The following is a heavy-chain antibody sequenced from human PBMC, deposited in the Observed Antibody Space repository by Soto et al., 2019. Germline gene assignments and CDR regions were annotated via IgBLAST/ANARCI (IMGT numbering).Heavy chain of an antibody. CDR2: ISGTDGKT. D-gene: IGHD5-12*01. CDR3: AKWTYLDF. CDR1: GFIFSGYA. V-gene: IGHV3-23*01. J-gene: IGHJ4*02. Sequence: EVQLLESGGGLVQPGGSLRLSCATSGFIFSGYAMSWVRQAPGRGLEWVSSISGTDGKTYYADSVKGRFSIFRDTSTNTLYLQMNSLRAEDTAVYYCAKWTYLDFWGQGTRVTVSS.